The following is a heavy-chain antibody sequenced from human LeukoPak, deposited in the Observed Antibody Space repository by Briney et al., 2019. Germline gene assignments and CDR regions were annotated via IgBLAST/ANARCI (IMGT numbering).Heavy chain of an antibody. CDR3: ARKHSSGYYGMDV. J-gene: IGHJ6*02. D-gene: IGHD3-22*01. Sequence: GASVKVSCKASGYTFTSYGISWVRQAPGQGLEWMGWISAYNGNTNYAQKLQGRVTMTTDTSTSTAYMELRSLRSDHTAVYYCARKHSSGYYGMDVWGQGTTVTVSS. CDR2: ISAYNGNT. V-gene: IGHV1-18*01. CDR1: GYTFTSYG.